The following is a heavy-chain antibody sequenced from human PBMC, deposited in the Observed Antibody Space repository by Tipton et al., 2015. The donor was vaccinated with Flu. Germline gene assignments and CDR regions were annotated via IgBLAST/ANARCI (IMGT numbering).Heavy chain of an antibody. CDR3: ARRDYSNYVSEPKNWFHP. CDR1: GGYVGSGSYY. Sequence: TLSLTCSVSGGYVGSGSYYWSWIRQPAGKSLEWIGRIYSTGMTKYNPSLKSQVTISLDTSKNQFSLRLNSVSAADTAVYYCARRDYSNYVSEPKNWFHPWGQGTLVTVSS. V-gene: IGHV4-61*02. D-gene: IGHD4-11*01. CDR2: IYSTGMT. J-gene: IGHJ5*02.